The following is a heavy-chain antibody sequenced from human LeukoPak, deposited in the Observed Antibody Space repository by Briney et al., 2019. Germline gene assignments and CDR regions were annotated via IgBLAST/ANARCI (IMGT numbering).Heavy chain of an antibody. CDR1: GGTFSSYA. V-gene: IGHV1-69*05. CDR2: IIPIFGAA. J-gene: IGHJ4*02. D-gene: IGHD5-24*01. CDR3: AREGGIPRRDGYNFDY. Sequence: SVKVSCKASGGTFSSYAISWVRHAPGQGLEWMGKIIPIFGAANYAQKFQGRVTIITDESTSTAYMELSSLRPEDTAVYYCAREGGIPRRDGYNFDYWGQGTLVTVSS.